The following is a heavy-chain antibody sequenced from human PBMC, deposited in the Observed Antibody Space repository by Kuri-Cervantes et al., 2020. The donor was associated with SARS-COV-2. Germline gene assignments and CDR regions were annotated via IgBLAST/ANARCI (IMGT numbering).Heavy chain of an antibody. D-gene: IGHD6-13*01. V-gene: IGHV1-2*02. Sequence: ASVKVSCKASEYNFSGCYLHWVRQAPGQGLEWMGWINPNSGGTNFTQKFEGRVTVTRDTSINTAYMDLTRLGSDDTAVYYCARGESIYGSRWYAGGFDYWGQGTLVTVSS. CDR1: EYNFSGCY. CDR2: INPNSGGT. CDR3: ARGESIYGSRWYAGGFDY. J-gene: IGHJ4*02.